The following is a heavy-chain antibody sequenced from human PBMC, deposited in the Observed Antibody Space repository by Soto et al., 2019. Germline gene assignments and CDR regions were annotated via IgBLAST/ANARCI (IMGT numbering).Heavy chain of an antibody. J-gene: IGHJ6*02. CDR1: GGSIGSYY. D-gene: IGHD2-15*01. CDR2: FYYTGST. CDR3: ARDHTPYCSGGSCYSNYYYGMDV. V-gene: IGHV4-59*01. Sequence: SETLSLTCTVSGGSIGSYYWSWIRQPPGKGLEWIGYFYYTGSTNYNPSLKSRVTISADTSKNQFSLKLSSVTAADTAVYYCARDHTPYCSGGSCYSNYYYGMDVWGQGTTVTVSS.